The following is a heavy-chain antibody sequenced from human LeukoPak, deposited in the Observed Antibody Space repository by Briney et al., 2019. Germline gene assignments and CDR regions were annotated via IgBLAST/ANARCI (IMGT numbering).Heavy chain of an antibody. CDR3: ARDSQWLVPIGVVY. Sequence: GGSLRLSCAASGFTFSSYWMSWVRQAPGKGLEWVANIKQDGSEKYYVDSVKGRFTISRDNAKNSLYLQMNSLRAEDTAVYYCARDSQWLVPIGVVYRGQGNLVTVSS. CDR2: IKQDGSEK. V-gene: IGHV3-7*01. D-gene: IGHD6-19*01. CDR1: GFTFSSYW. J-gene: IGHJ4*02.